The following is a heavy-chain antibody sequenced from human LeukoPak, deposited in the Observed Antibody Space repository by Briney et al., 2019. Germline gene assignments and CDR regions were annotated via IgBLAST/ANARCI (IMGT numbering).Heavy chain of an antibody. CDR3: AKGRYYVSKSDSSDY. Sequence: GGSLRISCGASGSTFSSYAMSWVRQAPGKRLEWVSVISGSGGSTNYADSVKGRFTISRDNSKNTLYLQMNSLRAEDTAAYYCAKGRYYVSKSDSSDYWGQGTLVTVSS. CDR2: ISGSGGST. J-gene: IGHJ4*02. CDR1: GSTFSSYA. D-gene: IGHD3-10*01. V-gene: IGHV3-23*01.